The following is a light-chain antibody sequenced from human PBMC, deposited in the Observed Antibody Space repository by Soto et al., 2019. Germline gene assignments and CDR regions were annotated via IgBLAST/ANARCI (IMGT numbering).Light chain of an antibody. J-gene: IGKJ4*01. CDR1: QSVSSY. CDR2: DAS. CDR3: QQRSNWPLT. V-gene: IGKV3-11*01. Sequence: EIVLTQSPATLSLSPGERATLSCRASQSVSSYLAWYQQKPGQAPRLLIYDASNRATGIPARFSGSGSGTDVTLTICSLEPEDVSGYYCQQRSNWPLTFGGGTKVEIK.